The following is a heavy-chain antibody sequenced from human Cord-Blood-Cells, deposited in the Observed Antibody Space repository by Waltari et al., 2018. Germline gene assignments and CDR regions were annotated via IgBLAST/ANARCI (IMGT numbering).Heavy chain of an antibody. CDR1: GGSFSGYY. CDR2: INHSGST. Sequence: QVQLQQWGAGLLKPSETLSLTCAVYGGSFSGYYWSWIRQPPGKGLEWIGEINHSGSTNYNPSLRSRVTISVDTSKNQFSLKLSSVTAADTAVYYCARGRRYYYYYGMDVWGQGITVTVSS. V-gene: IGHV4-34*01. CDR3: ARGRRYYYYYGMDV. J-gene: IGHJ6*02.